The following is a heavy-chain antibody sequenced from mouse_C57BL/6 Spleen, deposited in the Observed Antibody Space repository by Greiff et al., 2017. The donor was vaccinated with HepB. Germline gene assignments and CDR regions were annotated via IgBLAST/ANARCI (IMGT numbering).Heavy chain of an antibody. CDR2: INPNNGGT. J-gene: IGHJ4*01. CDR3: ARWYYYGSSSPYAMDY. Sequence: EVQLQESGPELVKPGASVKMSCKASGYTFTDYNMHWVKQSHGKSLEWIGYINPNNGGTSYNQKFKGKATLTVNKSSSTAYMELRSLTSEDSAVYYCARWYYYGSSSPYAMDYWGQGTSVTVSS. CDR1: GYTFTDYN. V-gene: IGHV1-22*01. D-gene: IGHD1-1*01.